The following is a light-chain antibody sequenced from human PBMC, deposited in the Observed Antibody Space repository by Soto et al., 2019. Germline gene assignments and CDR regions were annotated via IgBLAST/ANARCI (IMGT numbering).Light chain of an antibody. CDR1: QDIGGR. CDR2: AAS. Sequence: DIQMTQSTSSVSASVGHRITITCRASQDIGGRLAWFQQKPGKAPQYLIQAASILQSGVPSRFSGIGSGTEFILTINNLKTEDFASYFGLQVYSFPRTFGLGTKVDI. J-gene: IGKJ1*01. CDR3: LQVYSFPRT. V-gene: IGKV1-12*01.